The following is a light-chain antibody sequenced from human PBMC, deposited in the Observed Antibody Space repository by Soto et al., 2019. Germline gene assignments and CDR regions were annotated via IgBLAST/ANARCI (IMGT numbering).Light chain of an antibody. Sequence: EIVLTQSPGTLSLSPGERATLSCRASQSVSSNYLAWYQHKPGQAPRLLIYDASSRATGIPDRFSGSGSGTDFTLTISRLEPEDFGMYYCQQYGNSAPITFGQGTRVEIE. J-gene: IGKJ5*01. CDR1: QSVSSNY. V-gene: IGKV3-20*01. CDR3: QQYGNSAPIT. CDR2: DAS.